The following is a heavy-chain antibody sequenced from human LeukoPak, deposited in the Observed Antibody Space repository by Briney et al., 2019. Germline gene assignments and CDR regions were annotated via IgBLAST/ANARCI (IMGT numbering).Heavy chain of an antibody. CDR1: GGSFSDYY. CDR2: IYSGGST. J-gene: IGHJ6*03. Sequence: PSETLSLTCAVYGGSFSDYYWSWIRQPPGKGLEWVSVIYSGGSTYYADSVKGRFTISRDNSKNTLYLQMNSLRAEDTAVYYCARPNYYDSSAHNMDVWGKGTTVTVSS. V-gene: IGHV3-53*01. CDR3: ARPNYYDSSAHNMDV. D-gene: IGHD3-22*01.